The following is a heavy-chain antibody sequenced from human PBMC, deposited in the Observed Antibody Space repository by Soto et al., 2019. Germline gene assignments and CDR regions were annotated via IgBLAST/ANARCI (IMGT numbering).Heavy chain of an antibody. D-gene: IGHD3-16*02. Sequence: SETLSRTWTVSGDSVNSENSYWNWIRQAPGKGPEWIGYIYYNGGTNYNPSLKSRATILLDTSTNQFSLTLTSVTAADTAVYYCARDGGQGRGVIGHYWGRGILVTVSS. V-gene: IGHV4-61*01. J-gene: IGHJ4*02. CDR1: GDSVNSENSY. CDR3: ARDGGQGRGVIGHY. CDR2: IYYNGGT.